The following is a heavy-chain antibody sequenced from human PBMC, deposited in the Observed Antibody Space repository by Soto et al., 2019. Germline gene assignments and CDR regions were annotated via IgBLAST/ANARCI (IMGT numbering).Heavy chain of an antibody. Sequence: GESLKISCKGSGYSFTSYWISWVRQMPGKGLEWMGRIDPSDSYTNYSPSFQGHVTISADKSIGTAYLQWSSLKASDTAMYYCARLAAKDIVVVPAAMPNYYYYYGMDVWGQGTTVTVSS. V-gene: IGHV5-10-1*01. D-gene: IGHD2-2*01. CDR1: GYSFTSYW. CDR3: ARLAAKDIVVVPAAMPNYYYYYGMDV. CDR2: IDPSDSYT. J-gene: IGHJ6*02.